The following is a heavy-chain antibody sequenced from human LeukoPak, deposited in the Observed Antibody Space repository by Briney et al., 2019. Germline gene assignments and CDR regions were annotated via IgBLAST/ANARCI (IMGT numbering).Heavy chain of an antibody. CDR2: IYPRDSDT. J-gene: IGHJ3*02. CDR1: RYSFTTYW. D-gene: IGHD3-16*01. Sequence: PGESLKISCKGSRYSFTTYWIGWVRQMPGKGLEWMGIIYPRDSDTRYSPSFQGQVTISADRSITTAYLQWSSLKASDTAMYYCARRHLSARAFDIWGQGTMVTVPS. V-gene: IGHV5-51*01. CDR3: ARRHLSARAFDI.